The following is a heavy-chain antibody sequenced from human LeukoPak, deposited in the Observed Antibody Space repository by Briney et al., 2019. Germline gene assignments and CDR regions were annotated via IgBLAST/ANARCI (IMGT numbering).Heavy chain of an antibody. CDR3: ARGQRTLVGAIDH. CDR2: INHSGST. D-gene: IGHD1-26*01. V-gene: IGHV4-34*01. Sequence: PSETLSLTCAVYGGSFSGYYWSWIRQPPGKGLEWIGEINHSGSTNYNPSLKSRVTISVDTSKNQFSLKLSSVTAADTAVYYCARGQRTLVGAIDHWGQGTLVTVSS. CDR1: GGSFSGYY. J-gene: IGHJ4*02.